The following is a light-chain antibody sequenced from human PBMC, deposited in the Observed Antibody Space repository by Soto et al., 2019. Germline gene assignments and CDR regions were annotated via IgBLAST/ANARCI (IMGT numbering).Light chain of an antibody. J-gene: IGLJ1*01. CDR3: CSYAGSRTLV. V-gene: IGLV2-23*01. CDR1: SSDLVGYNL. Sequence: QSALTKPASVSGSPGQSITLSCTGTSSDLVGYNLVSWYQQHPGKAPKLMIYEGSKRPSGVSYRFSGSKSGNTASLTISGLQTEDEADYYCCSYAGSRTLVFGTGPKVRVL. CDR2: EGS.